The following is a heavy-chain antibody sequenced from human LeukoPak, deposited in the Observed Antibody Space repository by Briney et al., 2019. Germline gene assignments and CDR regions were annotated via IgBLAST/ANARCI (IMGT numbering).Heavy chain of an antibody. D-gene: IGHD3-22*01. CDR3: ARPESDSSGYYYEGYFDY. CDR1: GGSISSSSYY. CDR2: IYYSGST. J-gene: IGHJ4*02. Sequence: PSETLSLTCTVSGGSISSSSYYWGWIRQPPGKGLEWIGSIYYSGSTYYNPSLKSRVTISVDTSKNQFSLKLSSVTAADTAVYYCARPESDSSGYYYEGYFDYWGQGTLVTVSS. V-gene: IGHV4-39*01.